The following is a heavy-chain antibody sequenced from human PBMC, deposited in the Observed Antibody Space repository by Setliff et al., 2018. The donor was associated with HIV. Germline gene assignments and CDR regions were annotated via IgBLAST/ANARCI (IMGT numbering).Heavy chain of an antibody. Sequence: GASVKVSCKASGYSFTAYYIHFVRQAPGQGLEWMGWIQTNIGGTKSAQKFQDRVTMTRDTSNSTAYMELNSLTSDDTAVYYCARGRHSGTYEAFDIWGPGTMVTVSS. CDR3: ARGRHSGTYEAFDI. V-gene: IGHV1-2*02. CDR1: GYSFTAYY. J-gene: IGHJ3*02. D-gene: IGHD1-26*01. CDR2: IQTNIGGT.